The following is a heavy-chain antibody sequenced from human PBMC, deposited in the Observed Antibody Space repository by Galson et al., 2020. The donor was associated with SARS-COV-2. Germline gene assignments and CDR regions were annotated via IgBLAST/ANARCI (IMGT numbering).Heavy chain of an antibody. CDR3: ARDQRHDILTGLFDY. J-gene: IGHJ4*02. V-gene: IGHV7-4-1*02. CDR1: GYTFTNYA. D-gene: IGHD3-9*01. CDR2: INTNTENP. Sequence: ASVKVSCKASGYTFTNYAMNWVRQAPGQGLEWMGWINTNTENPTYAQGFTARFVFSVDTSVSTAYLQISSLKADDTAVYYCARDQRHDILTGLFDYWGQGTLVTVSS.